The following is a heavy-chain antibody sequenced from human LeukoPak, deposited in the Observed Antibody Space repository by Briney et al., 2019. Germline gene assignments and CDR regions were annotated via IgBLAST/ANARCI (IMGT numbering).Heavy chain of an antibody. CDR1: GFTFSSYW. J-gene: IGHJ4*02. V-gene: IGHV3-7*01. CDR3: AREHSSGWYVHRQSHFDY. CDR2: IKQDGSEK. D-gene: IGHD6-19*01. Sequence: SGGSLRLSCAASGFTFSSYWMSWVRQAPGKGLEWVANIKQDGSEKYYVDSVKGRFTISRDNAKNSLYLQMNSLRAEDTAVYYCAREHSSGWYVHRQSHFDYWGQGTLVTVSS.